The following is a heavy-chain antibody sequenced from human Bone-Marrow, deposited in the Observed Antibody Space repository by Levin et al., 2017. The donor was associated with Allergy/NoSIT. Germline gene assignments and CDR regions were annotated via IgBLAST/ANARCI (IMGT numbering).Heavy chain of an antibody. D-gene: IGHD5-18*01. V-gene: IGHV4-34*01. Sequence: RTSETLSLTCGVSGGSLSGYYWSWIRQPPGKGLEWIGDISHSGSTNYNPSLKSRVTISVDMSKNQFSLKLSSVTAADTAIYYCARGRNSAMAKALYFFDYWGQGALVTVSS. J-gene: IGHJ4*02. CDR3: ARGRNSAMAKALYFFDY. CDR1: GGSLSGYY. CDR2: ISHSGST.